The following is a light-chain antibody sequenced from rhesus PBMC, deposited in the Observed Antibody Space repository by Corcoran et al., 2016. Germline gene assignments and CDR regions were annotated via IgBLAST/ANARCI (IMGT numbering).Light chain of an antibody. Sequence: DIRMTQSPSSLSTSVGDRVTVTCRASQGIDRELSWYQQKPGKAPTLLIYAASTLQTGVASRFSGSGPGTDDPLTISSLQPEDVATYYCLQDYTTPSFGGGTKVEIK. CDR2: AAS. V-gene: IGKV1-94*01. CDR1: QGIDRE. CDR3: LQDYTTPS. J-gene: IGKJ4*01.